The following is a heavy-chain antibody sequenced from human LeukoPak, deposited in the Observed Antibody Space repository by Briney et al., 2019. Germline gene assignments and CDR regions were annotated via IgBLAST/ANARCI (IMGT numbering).Heavy chain of an antibody. CDR3: ARAPRPIFAAAGPIYFDY. V-gene: IGHV1-46*01. CDR2: INPSGGST. D-gene: IGHD6-25*01. Sequence: ASVKVSCKASGYTFTSYDINWVRQAPGQGLEWMGIINPSGGSTSYAQKFQGRVTMTRDTSTSTVYMELSSLRSEDTAVYYCARAPRPIFAAAGPIYFDYWGQGTLVTVSS. CDR1: GYTFTSYD. J-gene: IGHJ4*02.